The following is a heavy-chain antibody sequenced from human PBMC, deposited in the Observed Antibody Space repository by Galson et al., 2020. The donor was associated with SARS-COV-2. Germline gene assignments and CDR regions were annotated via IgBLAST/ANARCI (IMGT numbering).Heavy chain of an antibody. J-gene: IGHJ5*02. V-gene: IGHV1-18*01. CDR1: GYTFTSYG. CDR2: ISAYNGNT. CDR3: ARDSSSWYDPGWFDP. Sequence: ASVKVSCKASGYTFTSYGISWVRQAPGQGLEWMGWISAYNGNTNYAQKLQGRVTMTTDTSTSTAYMELRSLRSDDTAVYYCARDSSSWYDPGWFDPWGQGTLVTVSS. D-gene: IGHD6-13*01.